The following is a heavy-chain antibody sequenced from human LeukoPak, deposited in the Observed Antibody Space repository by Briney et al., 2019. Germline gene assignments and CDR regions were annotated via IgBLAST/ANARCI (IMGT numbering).Heavy chain of an antibody. J-gene: IGHJ4*02. V-gene: IGHV4-4*02. CDR2: IYRSGST. CDR3: AKVEYSSSKGYFDY. D-gene: IGHD6-6*01. CDR1: GGSISSSNW. Sequence: SETLSLTCAVSGGSISSSNWWSWVRQPPGKGLEWIGEIYRSGSTNYNPSLKSRVTISVDKSKNQFSLRLSSVTAADTAVYYCAKVEYSSSKGYFDYWGQGTLVTVSS.